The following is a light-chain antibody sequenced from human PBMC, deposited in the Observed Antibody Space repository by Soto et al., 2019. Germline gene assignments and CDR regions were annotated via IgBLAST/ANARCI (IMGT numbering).Light chain of an antibody. CDR3: QQRTSWLWT. Sequence: EIVLTQSPATLSLSPGERATLTCRASQSVGSYFAWYQQKPGQPPRVLIYDISSRATGVPARFRGSGSGTDFALTISGLEPEDSAVYYCQQRTSWLWTFGQGTKV. CDR1: QSVGSY. CDR2: DIS. V-gene: IGKV3-11*01. J-gene: IGKJ1*01.